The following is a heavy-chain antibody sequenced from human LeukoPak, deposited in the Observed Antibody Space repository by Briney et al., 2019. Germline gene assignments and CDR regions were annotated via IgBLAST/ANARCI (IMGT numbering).Heavy chain of an antibody. J-gene: IGHJ4*02. CDR2: IYYSGST. CDR1: GGSISSSDYY. CDR3: ARAPLTALAIHYDS. D-gene: IGHD1-20*01. V-gene: IGHV4-39*01. Sequence: PSETLSLTCTVSGGSISSSDYYWGWIRQAPGKGLEWIGHIYYSGSTYHNPSLKSRLTTSVDTPKNQFSLKVKSVTAADTAVYYCARAPLTALAIHYDSWGQGTLVTVSS.